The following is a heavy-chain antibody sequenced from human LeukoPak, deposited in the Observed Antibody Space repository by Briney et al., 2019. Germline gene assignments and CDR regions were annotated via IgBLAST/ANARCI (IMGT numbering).Heavy chain of an antibody. Sequence: GGSLRLSCAASGFTFSDAWMSWVRQAPGKGLEWVGRIKSKTGGGTTDYAAPVKGRFSISRDDSKNTLYLQMNSLKTEDTAVYYCTWVGTTWFHPWGQGTLVTVSS. CDR3: TWVGTTWFHP. J-gene: IGHJ5*02. CDR1: GFTFSDAW. CDR2: IKSKTGGGTT. V-gene: IGHV3-15*01. D-gene: IGHD1-26*01.